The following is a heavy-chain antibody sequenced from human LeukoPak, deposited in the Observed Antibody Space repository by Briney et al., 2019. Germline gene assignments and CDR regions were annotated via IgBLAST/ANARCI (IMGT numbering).Heavy chain of an antibody. CDR2: IYSGGST. V-gene: IGHV3-66*01. CDR3: AKSVGSGSYYNNDC. J-gene: IGHJ4*02. CDR1: GFTVSSNY. Sequence: GGSLRLSCAASGFTVSSNYMSWVRQAPGKGLEWVSVIYSGGSTYYADSVKGRFTISRDNSKNTLYVQMNSLRAEDTAVYYCAKSVGSGSYYNNDCWGQGTLVTVSS. D-gene: IGHD3-10*01.